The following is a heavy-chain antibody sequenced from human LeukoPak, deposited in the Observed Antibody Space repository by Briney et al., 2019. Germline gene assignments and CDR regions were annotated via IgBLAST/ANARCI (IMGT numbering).Heavy chain of an antibody. J-gene: IGHJ4*02. Sequence: PGGSLRLSCAASGFTFSSYEMNWVRQAPGKGLEWVSYISSSGSTIYYAASVKGRFTISRDNAKNSLYLQMNSLRAEDTAVYYCARFDSADYLAFDYWGQGTLVTVSS. V-gene: IGHV3-48*03. D-gene: IGHD4-17*01. CDR1: GFTFSSYE. CDR3: ARFDSADYLAFDY. CDR2: ISSSGSTI.